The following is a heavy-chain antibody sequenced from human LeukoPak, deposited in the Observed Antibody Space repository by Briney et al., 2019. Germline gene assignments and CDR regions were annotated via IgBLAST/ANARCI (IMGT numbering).Heavy chain of an antibody. Sequence: PGGSLRLSCAASVFISSSCWMSWVRQAPGKGLEWVASIKQDGREKYHADSVKGRFTISRDNAKNSLYLQMNSLRAEDTAVYYCATLKAAVTIFDNWGQGTLVTVSS. CDR1: VFISSSCW. CDR2: IKQDGREK. CDR3: ATLKAAVTIFDN. D-gene: IGHD4-17*01. V-gene: IGHV3-7*01. J-gene: IGHJ4*02.